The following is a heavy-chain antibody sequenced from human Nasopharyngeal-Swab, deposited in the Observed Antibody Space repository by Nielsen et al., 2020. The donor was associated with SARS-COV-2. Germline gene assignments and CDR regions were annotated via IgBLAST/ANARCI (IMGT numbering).Heavy chain of an antibody. CDR3: ARGKNPYYDFYNWFDP. CDR2: IGTAGDT. CDR1: GFTFSSYD. D-gene: IGHD3-3*01. V-gene: IGHV3-13*01. Sequence: GGSLRLSCAASGFTFSSYDMHWVRQAPGKGLEWVSAIGTAGDTYYPGSVKGRFTISRENAKNSLYLQMNSLRAEDTAVYYCARGKNPYYDFYNWFDPWGQGTLVTVSS. J-gene: IGHJ5*02.